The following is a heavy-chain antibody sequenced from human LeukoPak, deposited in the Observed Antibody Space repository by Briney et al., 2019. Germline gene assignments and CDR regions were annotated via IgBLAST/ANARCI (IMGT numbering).Heavy chain of an antibody. CDR3: TIAVKFDY. CDR1: GFTSSSYS. Sequence: PRGSLRLSCAASGFTSSSYSMTWVRQAPGKGLGWVSYISSSSSYIYYADSVKGRFTISGDNAKNSLYLQMNSLRAEDTAVYYCTIAVKFDYWGQGTLVTVSS. D-gene: IGHD6-19*01. V-gene: IGHV3-21*01. CDR2: ISSSSSYI. J-gene: IGHJ4*02.